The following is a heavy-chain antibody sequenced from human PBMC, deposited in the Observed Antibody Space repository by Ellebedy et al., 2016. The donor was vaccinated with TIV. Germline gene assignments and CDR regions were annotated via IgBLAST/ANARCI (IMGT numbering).Heavy chain of an antibody. CDR2: IIPIFGTT. V-gene: IGHV1-69*13. CDR1: GGDFRSSS. Sequence: AASVKVSCKASGGDFRSSSVNWVRQAPGQGLEWMGGIIPIFGTTDYAQKFQGRVTITADESTSTAYMKLSSLTSDDTAFYYCALLSYRRQSARRRTLGWFDPWGQGTLVTVSS. CDR3: ALLSYRRQSARRRTLGWFDP. D-gene: IGHD1-1*01. J-gene: IGHJ5*02.